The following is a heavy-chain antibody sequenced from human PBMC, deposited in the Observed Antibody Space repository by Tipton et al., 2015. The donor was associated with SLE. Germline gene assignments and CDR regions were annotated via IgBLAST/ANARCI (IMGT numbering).Heavy chain of an antibody. V-gene: IGHV4-39*01. CDR2: IYYSGST. CDR1: GGSISSSSYY. D-gene: IGHD6-19*01. CDR3: ASGSEDSSGWLYYFDY. J-gene: IGHJ4*02. Sequence: LRLSCTVSGGSISSSSYYWGWIRQPPGKGLEWIGSIYYSGSTYYNPSLKSRVTISVDTSKNQFSLKLSSVTAADTAVYYCASGSEDSSGWLYYFDYWGQGTLVTVSS.